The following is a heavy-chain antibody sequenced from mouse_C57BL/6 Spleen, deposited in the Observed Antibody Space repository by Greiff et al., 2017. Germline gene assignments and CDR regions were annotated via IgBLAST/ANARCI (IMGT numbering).Heavy chain of an antibody. J-gene: IGHJ4*01. CDR1: GYTFTDYN. V-gene: IGHV1-22*01. D-gene: IGHD1-1*01. CDR3: AVYFTTVVAPANWDEGYAMDY. CDR2: INPNNGGT. Sequence: VQLQQSGPELVKPGASVKMSCKASGYTFTDYNMHWVKQSHGKSLEWIGYINPNNGGTSYNQKFKGKATLTVNKSSSTAYMELRSLTSEDSAVYYCAVYFTTVVAPANWDEGYAMDYWGQGTSVTVSS.